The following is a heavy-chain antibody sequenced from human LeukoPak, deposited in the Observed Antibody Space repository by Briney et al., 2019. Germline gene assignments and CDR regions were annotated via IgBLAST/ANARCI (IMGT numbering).Heavy chain of an antibody. CDR2: IYPGDSDT. Sequence: GESLKISCQGSGYTFSYFCVAWVRQLPGKGLEWMGVIYPGDSDTRYSASFQGQVTISADESINTPYLQWSSLKAADTATYYCARTLDYGSASTRYSDVWGKGTRVIVSS. D-gene: IGHD3-10*01. V-gene: IGHV5-51*01. J-gene: IGHJ6*04. CDR1: GYTFSYFC. CDR3: ARTLDYGSASTRYSDV.